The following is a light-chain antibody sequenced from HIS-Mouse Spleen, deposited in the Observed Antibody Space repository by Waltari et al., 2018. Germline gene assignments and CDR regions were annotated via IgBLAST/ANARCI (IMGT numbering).Light chain of an antibody. CDR3: AAWDDSLSGPV. J-gene: IGLJ3*02. V-gene: IGLV1-47*01. Sequence: QSVLTQPPSASGTPGQRVTISCSGSSSNIGSNYVYWYQQLPGTAPKLLIYRNNRRPSGVPDRFPVSKSGTSASLAISGLRSEDEADYYCAAWDDSLSGPVFGGGTKLTVL. CDR2: RNN. CDR1: SSNIGSNY.